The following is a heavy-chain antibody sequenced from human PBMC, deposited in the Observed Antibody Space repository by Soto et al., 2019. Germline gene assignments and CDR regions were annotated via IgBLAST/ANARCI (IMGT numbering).Heavy chain of an antibody. CDR2: IIPIFGTA. Sequence: QVQLVQSGAEVKKPGSSVKVSCKASGGTFSSYAISWVRQAPGQGLEWMGGIIPIFGTANYAQKFQGRVTIPEDEATSTAYMELSSLRSEDTAVYYCARDGMATQDPYYYYYGMDVWGQGTTVTVSS. D-gene: IGHD5-12*01. CDR3: ARDGMATQDPYYYYYGMDV. J-gene: IGHJ6*02. CDR1: GGTFSSYA. V-gene: IGHV1-69*12.